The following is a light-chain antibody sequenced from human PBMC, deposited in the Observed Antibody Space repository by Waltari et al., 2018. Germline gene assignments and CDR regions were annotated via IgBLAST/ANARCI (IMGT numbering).Light chain of an antibody. Sequence: IVLTQSPGTLSLSPGERATLSCRASQSVDSDYLAWYQQKPCQAPRLLIYDASRRATGIPDRFSGSGSGTDFTLTISRLEAEDFAVYYCQQYGRSLETFGQGTRLEIK. CDR3: QQYGRSLET. J-gene: IGKJ5*01. CDR2: DAS. V-gene: IGKV3-20*01. CDR1: QSVDSDY.